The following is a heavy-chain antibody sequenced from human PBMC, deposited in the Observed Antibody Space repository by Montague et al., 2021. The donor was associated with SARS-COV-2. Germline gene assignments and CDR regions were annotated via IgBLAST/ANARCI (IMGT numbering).Heavy chain of an antibody. CDR2: ISSSGGSI. CDR1: GFAFSSYE. Sequence: SLRLSCAASGFAFSSYEMNWVRQAPGKGLEWIAYISSSGGSIQYXDFMMGRFTISRDNARNSLYLQMNSLRAEDTAVYYCARGVAGCHGDCNDYWGQGTLVTVSS. J-gene: IGHJ4*02. D-gene: IGHD2-21*02. V-gene: IGHV3-48*03. CDR3: ARGVAGCHGDCNDY.